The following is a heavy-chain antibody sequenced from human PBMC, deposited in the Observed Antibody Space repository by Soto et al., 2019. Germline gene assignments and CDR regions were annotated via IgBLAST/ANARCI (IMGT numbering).Heavy chain of an antibody. V-gene: IGHV4-59*01. J-gene: IGHJ4*02. Sequence: PSETLSLTCTVSGGFSSSYYWTWIRQLPGEELEWIGFVYYGGITNYNPSLDSRGTISVDTSEDPFSLNLYSVTAAATAVSYCPRGRSYCGGDCYSDYFDYWGQGTPVTVCS. CDR1: GGFSSSYY. CDR2: VYYGGIT. CDR3: PRGRSYCGGDCYSDYFDY. D-gene: IGHD2-21*02.